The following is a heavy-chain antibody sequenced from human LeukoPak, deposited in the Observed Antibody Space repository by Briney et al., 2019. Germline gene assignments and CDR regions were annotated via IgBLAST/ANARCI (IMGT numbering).Heavy chain of an antibody. CDR3: ARDSSGYSYGYKYY. J-gene: IGHJ4*02. CDR1: GGSISSYY. Sequence: SETLSLTCAVSGGSISSYYWSWVRQPAGKGLEWIGRIYTSGSTNCNPSLESRVTMSLDTSNNQFSLKLTSVTAADTAVYYCARDSSGYSYGYKYYWGQGTLVTVSS. V-gene: IGHV4-4*07. CDR2: IYTSGST. D-gene: IGHD5-18*01.